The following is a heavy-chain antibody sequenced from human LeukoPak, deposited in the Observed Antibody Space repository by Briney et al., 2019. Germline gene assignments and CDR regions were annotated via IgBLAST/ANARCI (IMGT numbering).Heavy chain of an antibody. CDR1: GFSFSSHW. CDR2: ISDDGSYT. D-gene: IGHD5-18*01. J-gene: IGHJ5*02. Sequence: WGSLRLSCAASGFSFSSHWVHWVRQAPGKGLVWVSRISDDGSYTSNVDSVKGRFTISRDNVNNMLYLHMNSLRAEDTAVYYCARDQQNTAMVFDQPWGQGTLVTVSS. V-gene: IGHV3-74*01. CDR3: ARDQQNTAMVFDQP.